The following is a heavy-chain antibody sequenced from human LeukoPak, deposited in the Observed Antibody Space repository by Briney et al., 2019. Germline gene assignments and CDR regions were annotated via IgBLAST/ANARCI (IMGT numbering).Heavy chain of an antibody. J-gene: IGHJ4*02. V-gene: IGHV1-46*01. CDR2: INPSGGST. Sequence: ASVKVSCKASGYTFTSYGISWVRQAPGQGLEWMGIINPSGGSTSYAQKFQGRVTMTRDMSTSTVYMELSSLRSEDTAVYYCARDYEVVGLELRGDYFDYWGQGTLVTVSS. CDR3: ARDYEVVGLELRGDYFDY. CDR1: GYTFTSYG. D-gene: IGHD1-7*01.